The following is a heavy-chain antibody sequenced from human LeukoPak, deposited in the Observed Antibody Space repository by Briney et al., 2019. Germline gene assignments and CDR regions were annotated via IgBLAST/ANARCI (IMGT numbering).Heavy chain of an antibody. Sequence: SETLSLTCTVSGGSISSYYWSWIRQPPGKGLEWIGYIYYSGSTNYNPSLKSRVTISVDTSKKQFSLKLSSVAAADTAVYYCARGYGDPDYWGQGTLVTVSS. V-gene: IGHV4-59*01. J-gene: IGHJ4*02. CDR2: IYYSGST. CDR3: ARGYGDPDY. CDR1: GGSISSYY. D-gene: IGHD4-17*01.